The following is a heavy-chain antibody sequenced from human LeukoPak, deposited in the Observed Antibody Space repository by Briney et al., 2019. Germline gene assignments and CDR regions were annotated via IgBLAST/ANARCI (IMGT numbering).Heavy chain of an antibody. V-gene: IGHV1-69*04. CDR1: GGTFSSYA. J-gene: IGHJ4*02. Sequence: SVKVSCKASGGTFSSYAISWVRQAPGQGLEWMGRIIPILGIANYAQKFQGRVTITADKSTSTAYMELSSLRSEDTAVYYCLSGSPHYFDYWGQGTLVTVSS. D-gene: IGHD1-26*01. CDR3: LSGSPHYFDY. CDR2: IIPILGIA.